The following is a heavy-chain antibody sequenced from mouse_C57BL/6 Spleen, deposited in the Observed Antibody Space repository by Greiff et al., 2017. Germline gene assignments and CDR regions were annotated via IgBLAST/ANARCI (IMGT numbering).Heavy chain of an antibody. CDR1: GYTFTSYG. Sequence: QVQLQQSGAVLARPGASVKLSCKASGYTFTSYGISWVKQRPGQGLEWIGEINPRSGNTYYNEKFKGKATLTADKSSSTAYMELRSLTSEDSAVYFYERSGNYYGNKYNYAMDYWGQGTTLTVSS. D-gene: IGHD1-1*01. CDR3: ERSGNYYGNKYNYAMDY. J-gene: IGHJ4*01. CDR2: INPRSGNT. V-gene: IGHV1-81*01.